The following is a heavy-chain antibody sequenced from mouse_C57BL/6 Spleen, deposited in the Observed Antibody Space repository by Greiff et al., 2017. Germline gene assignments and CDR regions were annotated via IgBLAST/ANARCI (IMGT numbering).Heavy chain of an antibody. CDR3: ARGITTVVERAWFAY. CDR1: GYTFTSYD. V-gene: IGHV1-85*01. J-gene: IGHJ3*01. D-gene: IGHD1-1*01. Sequence: QVQLQQSGPELVKPGASVKLSCKASGYTFTSYDINWVKQRPGQGLEWIGWIYPRDGSTKYNEKFKGKATLTVDPSSSTAYMELHSLTSEDSAVYCCARGITTVVERAWFAYWGQGTLVTVSA. CDR2: IYPRDGST.